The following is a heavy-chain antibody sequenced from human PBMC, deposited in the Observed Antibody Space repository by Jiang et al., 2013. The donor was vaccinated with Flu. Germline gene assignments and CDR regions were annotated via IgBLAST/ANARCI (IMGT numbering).Heavy chain of an antibody. CDR1: GFSLSTGGMR. D-gene: IGHD6-19*01. J-gene: IGHJ5*02. CDR2: IDWDDDK. V-gene: IGHV2-70*04. Sequence: KPTQTLTLTCTFSGFSLSTGGMRVSWIRQPPGKALEWLARIDWDDDKFYSTSLKTRLTISKDTSKNQVVLTMTNMDPVDTATYYCAHEGQAVAGTENWFNHWGWFDPWGQGTLVTVSS. CDR3: AHEGQAVAGTENWFNHWGWFDP.